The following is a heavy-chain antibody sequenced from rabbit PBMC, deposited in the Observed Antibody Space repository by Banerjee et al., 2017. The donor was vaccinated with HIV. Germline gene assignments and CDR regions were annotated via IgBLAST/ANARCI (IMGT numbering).Heavy chain of an antibody. J-gene: IGHJ4*01. D-gene: IGHD1-1*01. CDR3: ARRWSSGGYHDL. CDR2: IYGGSSGST. V-gene: IGHV1S45*01. Sequence: QEQLVESGGGLVKPGASLTLTCTASGFSFSSSYYMCWVRQAPGKGLEWIACIYGGSSGSTYYASWAKGRFTISKTSSTTVTLQMTSLTAADTATYFCARRWSSGGYHDLWGPGTLVTVS. CDR1: GFSFSSSYY.